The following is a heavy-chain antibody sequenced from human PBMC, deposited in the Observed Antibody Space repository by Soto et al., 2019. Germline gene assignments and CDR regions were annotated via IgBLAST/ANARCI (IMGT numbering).Heavy chain of an antibody. J-gene: IGHJ4*02. V-gene: IGHV1-3*05. CDR2: INAGNGNT. CDR3: ARSRYSDSSGYYPE. CDR1: GYTFTSYA. Sequence: QVQLVQSGAEEQKPGASVKVSCKASGYTFTSYAMHCVRQAPGQSLELMGWINAGNGNTKYSQKFQGRVTITRDTSASTAYMELSSLRSEDTAVYYCARSRYSDSSGYYPEWGKVTLVTVSS. D-gene: IGHD3-22*01.